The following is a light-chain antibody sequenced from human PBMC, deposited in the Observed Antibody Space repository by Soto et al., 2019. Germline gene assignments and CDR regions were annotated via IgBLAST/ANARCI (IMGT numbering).Light chain of an antibody. V-gene: IGKV3-20*01. Sequence: EVVVTQSTGTLFLSPGERATLSCRASQTIKTRSLAWYQQKPGQAPRRLIYGTSSRPTNIPDRFSASGSGTDFTLTISRLEPDDFAVYYCQQYSSGLTFGGGTKVDI. CDR2: GTS. J-gene: IGKJ4*01. CDR1: QTIKTRS. CDR3: QQYSSGLT.